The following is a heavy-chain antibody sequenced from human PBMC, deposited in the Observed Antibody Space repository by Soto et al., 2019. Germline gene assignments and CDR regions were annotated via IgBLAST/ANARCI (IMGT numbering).Heavy chain of an antibody. CDR3: ARDLAIAVAGRGYFDY. CDR2: IIPIFGTA. J-gene: IGHJ4*02. Sequence: GASVKVSCKASGGTFSSYAISWVRQAPGQGLEWMGGIIPIFGTANYAQKFQGRVTITADGSTSTAYMELSSLRSEDTAVYYCARDLAIAVAGRGYFDYWGQGTLVTVSS. D-gene: IGHD6-19*01. CDR1: GGTFSSYA. V-gene: IGHV1-69*13.